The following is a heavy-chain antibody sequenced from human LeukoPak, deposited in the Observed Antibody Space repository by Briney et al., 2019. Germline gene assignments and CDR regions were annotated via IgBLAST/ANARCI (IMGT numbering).Heavy chain of an antibody. D-gene: IGHD5-12*01. Sequence: GGSLRLSCAASGFTFSSYGMNWVRQAPGKGLEWVSYIGDTRTTIYYADSVKGRFTISRDIAKNSLYLQMNSLRTEDTAVYYCAREYTGSDYFDYWGQGTLVTSPQ. V-gene: IGHV3-48*03. CDR3: AREYTGSDYFDY. CDR2: IGDTRTTI. J-gene: IGHJ4*02. CDR1: GFTFSSYG.